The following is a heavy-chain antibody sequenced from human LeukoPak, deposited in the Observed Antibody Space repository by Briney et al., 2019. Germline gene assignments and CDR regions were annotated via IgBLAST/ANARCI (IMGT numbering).Heavy chain of an antibody. CDR2: TSGSGGST. J-gene: IGHJ4*02. Sequence: GGSLRLSCAASGFTFSSFAMSWVRQAPGRGMEWVSATSGSGGSTYDADSVKGRFTISRDNSKSTLYLQMSSLRAEDTAVYYCAKDPAMIGDYWGQGTLVTVSS. D-gene: IGHD3-22*01. CDR1: GFTFSSFA. CDR3: AKDPAMIGDY. V-gene: IGHV3-23*01.